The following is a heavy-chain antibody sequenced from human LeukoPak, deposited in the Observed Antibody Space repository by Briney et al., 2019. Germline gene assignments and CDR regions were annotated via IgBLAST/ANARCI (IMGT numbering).Heavy chain of an antibody. CDR2: IWYDGSNK. V-gene: IGHV3-33*01. CDR1: GFTFSSCG. J-gene: IGHJ4*02. Sequence: GGSLRLSCAASGFTFSSCGMHWVRQAPGKGLEWVAVIWYDGSNKYYADSVKGRFTISRDNSKNTLYLQMNSLRAEDTAVYYCARAPRPKPYSGSYYGGFFDYWGQGTLVTVSS. CDR3: ARAPRPKPYSGSYYGGFFDY. D-gene: IGHD1-26*01.